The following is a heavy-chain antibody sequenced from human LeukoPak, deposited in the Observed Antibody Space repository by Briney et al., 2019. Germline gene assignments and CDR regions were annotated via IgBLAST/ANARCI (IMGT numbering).Heavy chain of an antibody. J-gene: IGHJ4*02. CDR3: ARDAGYGYDRFDY. D-gene: IGHD5-18*01. V-gene: IGHV3-21*06. CDR2: ISSSSTYI. Sequence: PGGSLRLSCAASGFTFSSYSMNWVRQAPGKGLEWVSFISSSSTYIYYADSLKGRFTISRDNAKDSLYLQMNSLRAEDTAVYYCARDAGYGYDRFDYWGQGTQVTVSS. CDR1: GFTFSSYS.